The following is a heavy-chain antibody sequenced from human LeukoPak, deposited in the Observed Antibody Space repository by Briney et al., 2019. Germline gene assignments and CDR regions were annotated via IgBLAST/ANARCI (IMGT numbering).Heavy chain of an antibody. CDR2: IYSGGST. J-gene: IGHJ4*02. CDR3: AGDRNYDILTGYYYYFDY. D-gene: IGHD3-9*01. CDR1: GFTVSSNY. V-gene: IGHV3-66*02. Sequence: GGSLRLSCAASGFTVSSNYMSWVRQAPGKGLEWVSVIYSGGSTYYADSVKGRFTISRDNSKNTLYLQMNSLRAEDTAVYYCAGDRNYDILTGYYYYFDYWGQGTLVTVSS.